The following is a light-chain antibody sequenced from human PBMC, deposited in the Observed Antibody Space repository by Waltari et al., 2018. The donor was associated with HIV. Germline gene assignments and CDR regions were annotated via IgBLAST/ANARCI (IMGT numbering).Light chain of an antibody. J-gene: IGLJ3*02. CDR1: VLAKKY. CDR3: YSAADNIRV. Sequence: SYELTQPSSVSVSPGQTARITCSGDVLAKKYARWFHQKPGQAPVLVIYKVSERPSGIPERFSGSSSGTTVTLTISGAQVEDEADYYCYSAADNIRVFGGGTKLTVL. V-gene: IGLV3-27*01. CDR2: KVS.